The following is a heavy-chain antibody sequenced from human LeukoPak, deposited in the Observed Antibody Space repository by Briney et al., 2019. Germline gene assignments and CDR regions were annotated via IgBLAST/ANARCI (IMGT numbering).Heavy chain of an antibody. CDR2: INTDGSST. J-gene: IGHJ5*02. CDR1: GFTFSSYW. Sequence: HSGGSLRLSCAASGFTFSSYWMHWVRQAPGKGLVWVSRINTDGSSTSYADSVKGRSTISRDNAKNTLYLQMNSLRAEDTAVYYCARESGIAAALDLWGRGTLVTVSS. D-gene: IGHD6-13*01. CDR3: ARESGIAAALDL. V-gene: IGHV3-74*01.